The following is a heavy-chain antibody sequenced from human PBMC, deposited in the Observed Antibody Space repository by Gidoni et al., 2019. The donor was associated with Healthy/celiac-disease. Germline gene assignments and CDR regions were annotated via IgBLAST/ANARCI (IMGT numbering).Heavy chain of an antibody. D-gene: IGHD6-19*01. CDR3: AREAVADFYFDY. V-gene: IGHV4-59*01. J-gene: IGHJ4*02. CDR1: GGSISSYY. Sequence: QVQLQESVPGLAKPSETLSLTCTVSGGSISSYYWSWIRQPPGKGLEWIGYIYYSGSTNYNPSLKSRVTISVDTSKNQFSLKLSSVTAADTAVYYCAREAVADFYFDYWGQGTLVTVSS. CDR2: IYYSGST.